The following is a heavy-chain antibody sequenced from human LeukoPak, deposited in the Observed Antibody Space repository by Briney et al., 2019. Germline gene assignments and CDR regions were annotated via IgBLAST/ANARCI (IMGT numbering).Heavy chain of an antibody. CDR1: GFTFRSYS. CDR2: INSDSNYI. CDR3: ARRDGDNDRGFDV. Sequence: GGSLGLSCAASGFTFRSYSMNWVRQAPGKGLEWVSSINSDSNYIYYADSVQGRFTISRDNAKNTLYLQMNNLRAEDTAVYYCARRDGDNDRGFDVWGQGTLVIVSS. V-gene: IGHV3-21*01. D-gene: IGHD4-23*01. J-gene: IGHJ4*02.